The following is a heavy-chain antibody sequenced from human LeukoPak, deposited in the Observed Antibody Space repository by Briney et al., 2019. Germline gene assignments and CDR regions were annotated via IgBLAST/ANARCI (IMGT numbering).Heavy chain of an antibody. Sequence: SQTLSLTCTVSGGSISSGGYYWSWIRQHPGKGLEWIGYMYYSGSTYYNPSLKSRVTMSVDTSENQFSLKLNSVTAADTAVYYCATTVGSYFDYWSQGTLVTVS. CDR1: GGSISSGGYY. J-gene: IGHJ4*02. CDR2: MYYSGST. D-gene: IGHD3-16*01. V-gene: IGHV4-31*03. CDR3: ATTVGSYFDY.